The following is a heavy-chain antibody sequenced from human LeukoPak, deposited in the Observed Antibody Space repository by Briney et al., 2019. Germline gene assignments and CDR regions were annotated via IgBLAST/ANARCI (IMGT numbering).Heavy chain of an antibody. D-gene: IGHD3-22*01. V-gene: IGHV3-21*01. J-gene: IGHJ4*02. CDR3: ARGPSLYYYDSSGYPYYFDY. CDR2: ISSSTSYI. CDR1: GFTFSTYS. Sequence: GGSLRLSCAASGFTFSTYSMNWVRQAPGKGLEWVSSISSSTSYIYYADSVKGRFTISRDNAKNSLYLQMNSLRAEDTAVYYCARGPSLYYYDSSGYPYYFDYWGQGTLVTVSS.